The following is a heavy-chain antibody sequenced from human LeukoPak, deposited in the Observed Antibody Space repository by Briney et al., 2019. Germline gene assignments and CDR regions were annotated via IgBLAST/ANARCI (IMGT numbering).Heavy chain of an antibody. CDR3: AASIWFGIYPDY. Sequence: PSETLSLTCTVSGGSISSSSYYWGWIRQPPGKGLERIGSIYYSGSTYYNPSLKSRVTISVDTSKNQFSLKLSSVTAADTAVYYCAASIWFGIYPDYWGQGTLVTVSS. D-gene: IGHD3-10*01. J-gene: IGHJ4*02. V-gene: IGHV4-39*07. CDR1: GGSISSSSYY. CDR2: IYYSGST.